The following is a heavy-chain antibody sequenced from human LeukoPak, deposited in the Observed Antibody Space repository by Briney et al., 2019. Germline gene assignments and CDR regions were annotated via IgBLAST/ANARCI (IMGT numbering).Heavy chain of an antibody. V-gene: IGHV1-18*01. CDR2: TSTYNDKT. D-gene: IGHD2-15*01. CDR3: ARMYCSRGSCYPLFYYYALDV. Sequence: PVASVKVSCKASGYTFTMNGISWVRQAPGQGLEWMGWTSTYNDKTNYAQRLQGRVTMTTDTSTSTAYMELRSLRSDDTAVYYCARMYCSRGSCYPLFYYYALDVWGQGTTVTVSS. J-gene: IGHJ6*02. CDR1: GYTFTMNG.